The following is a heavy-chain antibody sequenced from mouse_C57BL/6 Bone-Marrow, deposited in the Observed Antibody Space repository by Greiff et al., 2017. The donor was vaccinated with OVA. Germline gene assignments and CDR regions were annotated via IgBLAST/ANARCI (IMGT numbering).Heavy chain of an antibody. CDR3: TRLLDAMDY. V-gene: IGHV5-9-1*02. CDR2: ISSGGDYI. Sequence: EVQGVESGAGLVKPGGSLKLSCAASGFTFSSYAMSWVRQTPEKRLEWVAYISSGGDYIYYADTVKGRFTISRYNARNTLYLQMSSLKSEDTAMYYCTRLLDAMDYWGQGTSVTVSS. CDR1: GFTFSSYA. J-gene: IGHJ4*01. D-gene: IGHD2-1*01.